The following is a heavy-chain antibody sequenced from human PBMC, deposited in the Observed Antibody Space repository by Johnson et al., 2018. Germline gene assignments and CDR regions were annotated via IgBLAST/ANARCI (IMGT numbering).Heavy chain of an antibody. V-gene: IGHV3-15*01. CDR2: IKSKTDGGTT. D-gene: IGHD4-17*01. CDR3: ARARMPYGDYLEYFQH. Sequence: VQLQESGGGLVKPVGSLRLSCAASGFTFSNAWMSWVRQAPGKGLEWVGRIKSKTDGGTTDYAAPVKGRFTISRDDAKNTLYLQMNSLRAEETAVYYCARARMPYGDYLEYFQHWGQGTLVTVSS. J-gene: IGHJ1*01. CDR1: GFTFSNAW.